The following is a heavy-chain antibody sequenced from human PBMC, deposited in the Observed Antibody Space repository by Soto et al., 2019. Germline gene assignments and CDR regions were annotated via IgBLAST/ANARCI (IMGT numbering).Heavy chain of an antibody. CDR1: GFTFSSYA. CDR2: ISGSGGST. J-gene: IGHJ5*02. D-gene: IGHD3-22*01. CDR3: AKDIDSSGSTAPDDP. Sequence: EVQLLESGGGLVQPGGSLRLSCAASGFTFSSYAMSWVRQTPGKGLEWVSAISGSGGSTYYADSVKGRFTISRDNSKNTLYLQMNSLRAEDTAVYYCAKDIDSSGSTAPDDPWGQGTLVTVSS. V-gene: IGHV3-23*01.